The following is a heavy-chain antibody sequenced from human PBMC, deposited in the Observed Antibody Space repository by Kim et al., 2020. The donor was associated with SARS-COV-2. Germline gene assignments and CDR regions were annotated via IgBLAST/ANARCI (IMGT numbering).Heavy chain of an antibody. Sequence: GESLKISCNVSGYRFTSYCITWVRQMPGKGLEWMGNIDPSDSYTKYSPSFRGHVTISTDKALSTAYLQWSRLRASDTAIYYCARRQGGGDGFDVWGQGT. CDR3: ARRQGGGDGFDV. J-gene: IGHJ3*01. CDR2: IDPSDSYT. CDR1: GYRFTSYC. D-gene: IGHD3-16*01. V-gene: IGHV5-10-1*01.